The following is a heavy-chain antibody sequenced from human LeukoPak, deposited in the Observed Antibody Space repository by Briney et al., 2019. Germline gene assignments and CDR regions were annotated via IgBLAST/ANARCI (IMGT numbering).Heavy chain of an antibody. CDR1: GGSISSGGYY. CDR2: IYYSGST. CDR3: ARGSSSGWDTLGY. Sequence: SETLSLTCTVSGGSISSGGYYWSWIRQHPGKGLEWIGYIYYSGSTYYNPSLKSRVTISVDTSKNQLSLKLSSVTAADTAVYYCARGSSSGWDTLGYWGQGTLVTVSS. V-gene: IGHV4-31*03. D-gene: IGHD6-19*01. J-gene: IGHJ4*02.